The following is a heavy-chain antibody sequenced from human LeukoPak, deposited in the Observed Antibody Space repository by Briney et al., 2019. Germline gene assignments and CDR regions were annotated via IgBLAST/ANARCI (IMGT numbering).Heavy chain of an antibody. CDR3: ARGGFRFFAH. V-gene: IGHV3-7*04. J-gene: IGHJ5*02. D-gene: IGHD3-22*01. CDR2: INQDGSEK. CDR1: GFTFSSYW. Sequence: GGSLRLSCAAPGFTFSSYWMNWVRQAPGKGLEGVANINQDGSEKYCVASVKGRFTISRDNAKNSLYLQMNSLRAEDTAVYYCARGGFRFFAHWGQGTLVTVSS.